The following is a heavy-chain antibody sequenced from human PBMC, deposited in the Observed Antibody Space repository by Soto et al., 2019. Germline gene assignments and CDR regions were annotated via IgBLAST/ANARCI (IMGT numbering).Heavy chain of an antibody. CDR3: ARDRVVPAARLPSGGESDRPSGKVVGFYGLDV. D-gene: IGHD2-2*01. CDR2: IYSGGST. Sequence: PGWSLRLSCASSGFTFSSYAMSWVRQAPGKGLEWVSVIYSGGSTYYADFVKGRFTISRDNSKNTLYLQMNSLRAEDTAVYYCARDRVVPAARLPSGGESDRPSGKVVGFYGLDVWGQGTTGTV. V-gene: IGHV3-53*01. J-gene: IGHJ6*01. CDR1: GFTFSSYA.